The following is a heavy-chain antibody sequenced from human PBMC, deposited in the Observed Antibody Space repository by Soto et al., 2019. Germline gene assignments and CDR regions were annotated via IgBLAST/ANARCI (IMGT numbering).Heavy chain of an antibody. CDR1: GYSITSYG. J-gene: IGHJ4*02. CDR2: ISGHNGNT. CDR3: ARHRFNYYDDTVYYYFDY. V-gene: IGHV1-18*04. D-gene: IGHD3-22*01. Sequence: ASVKVSCKASGYSITSYGISWVRQAPGQGPEWMGWISGHNGNTNHPQSLQGRVTMTTDTSRNTAYMELRSLRSDDTAVYYCARHRFNYYDDTVYYYFDYWGQGALVTVSS.